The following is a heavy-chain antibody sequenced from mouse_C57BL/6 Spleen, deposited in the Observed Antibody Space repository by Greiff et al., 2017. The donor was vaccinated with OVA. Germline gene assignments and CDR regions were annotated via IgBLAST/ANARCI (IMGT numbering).Heavy chain of an antibody. Sequence: QVQLQQPGAELVKPGASVKLSCKASGYTFTSYWMHWVKQRPGQGLEWIGMIHPNSGSTNYNEKFKSKATLTVDKSSSTAYMQLSSLTSEDSAVYYCAREFEYYGSSYKEYYCDYWGQGTTLTVSS. CDR3: AREFEYYGSSYKEYYCDY. D-gene: IGHD1-1*01. J-gene: IGHJ2*01. CDR2: IHPNSGST. V-gene: IGHV1-64*01. CDR1: GYTFTSYW.